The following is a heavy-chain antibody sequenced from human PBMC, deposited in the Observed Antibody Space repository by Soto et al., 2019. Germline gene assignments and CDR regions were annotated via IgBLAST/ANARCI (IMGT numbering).Heavy chain of an antibody. V-gene: IGHV3-43*01. CDR3: VKAGKFKAFAV. CDR2: ISWNGDSS. J-gene: IGHJ3*01. CDR1: GLNLIDYT. D-gene: IGHD1-26*01. Sequence: GGSLRLSCVASGLNLIDYTMHWVRQVPGKGLEWVSLISWNGDSSDYADSVKSRFTISRDNTKNSLYLQMNTLRTDDTALYFCVKAGKFKAFAVWGQGTLVTVSS.